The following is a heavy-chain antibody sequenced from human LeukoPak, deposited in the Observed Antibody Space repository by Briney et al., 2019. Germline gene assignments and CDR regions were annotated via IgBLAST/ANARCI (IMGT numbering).Heavy chain of an antibody. CDR2: IWYDGSNK. D-gene: IGHD4/OR15-4a*01. CDR3: VRIPNSANFPNWFDP. Sequence: GGSLRLSCAASGFTFSTYGMHWVRQAPGKGLEWVALIWYDGSNKYYADSVKGRFTISRDNSKNTLYLQMNSLRAEDTAVYYCVRIPNSANFPNWFDPWGQGTLVTVSS. V-gene: IGHV3-33*01. J-gene: IGHJ5*02. CDR1: GFTFSTYG.